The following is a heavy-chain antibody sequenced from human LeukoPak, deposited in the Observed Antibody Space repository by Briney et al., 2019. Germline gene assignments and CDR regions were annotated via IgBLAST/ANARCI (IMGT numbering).Heavy chain of an antibody. Sequence: GRSLRLSCAASGFTFNSYGMHWVRQAPGKGPEWVAVISYDGTNKYYAASVKGRITISRDNSKNTLYLQMNDLRAEDTAVYYCAKDHGSGSYPPYYFDYWGQGTLVTVSS. CDR1: GFTFNSYG. D-gene: IGHD3-10*01. CDR2: ISYDGTNK. CDR3: AKDHGSGSYPPYYFDY. V-gene: IGHV3-30*18. J-gene: IGHJ4*02.